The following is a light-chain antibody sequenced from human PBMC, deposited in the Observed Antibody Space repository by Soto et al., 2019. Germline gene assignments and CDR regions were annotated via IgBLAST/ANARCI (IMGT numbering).Light chain of an antibody. CDR2: AVT. CDR1: SSDIGGYNY. CDR3: SSYTTSSTLVV. Sequence: QAVVTQPASVSGSPGQSITISCSGSSSDIGGYNYVSWYQQHPGKAPKLMIYAVTNRPSGVSHRFFGSKSGNTASLTITGLQAEDEADYYCSSYTTSSTLVVFGGGTKLTVL. J-gene: IGLJ3*02. V-gene: IGLV2-14*03.